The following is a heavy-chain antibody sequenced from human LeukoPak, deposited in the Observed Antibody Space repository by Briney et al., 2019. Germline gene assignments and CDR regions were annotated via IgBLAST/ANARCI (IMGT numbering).Heavy chain of an antibody. D-gene: IGHD1-1*01. CDR1: GGSISSGGYY. CDR3: ARDLWHHDRPDRTSWFDP. V-gene: IGHV4-31*03. Sequence: SETLSLTCTVSGGSISSGGYYWSWIRQHPGKGLEWIGYIYYSGSTYYNPSLKSRVTISVDTSKNQFSLKLSSVTAADTAVYYCARDLWHHDRPDRTSWFDPWGQGTLVTVSS. CDR2: IYYSGST. J-gene: IGHJ5*02.